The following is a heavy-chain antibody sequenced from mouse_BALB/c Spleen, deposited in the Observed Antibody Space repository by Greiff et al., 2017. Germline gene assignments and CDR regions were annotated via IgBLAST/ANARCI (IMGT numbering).Heavy chain of an antibody. Sequence: EVQLQQSGAELVKPGASVKLSCTASGFNINDSYMHWVKQRPEQGLEWIGRIDPANGNTKYDPKFQGKATITADTSSNTAYLQLSSLTSEDAAVFYCASGRYAMDYWGQGTSVTVSS. CDR1: GFNINDSY. CDR3: ASGRYAMDY. CDR2: IDPANGNT. J-gene: IGHJ4*01. V-gene: IGHV14-3*02.